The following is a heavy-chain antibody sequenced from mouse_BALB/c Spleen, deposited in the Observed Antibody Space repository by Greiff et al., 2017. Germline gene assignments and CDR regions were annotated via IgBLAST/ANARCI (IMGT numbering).Heavy chain of an antibody. V-gene: IGHV3-2*02. J-gene: IGHJ2*01. CDR1: GYSITSDYA. Sequence: VQLKESGPGLVKPSQSLSLTCTVTGYSITSDYAWNWIRQFPGNKLEWMGYISYSGSTSYNPSLKSRISITRDTSKNQFFLQLNSVTTEDTATYYCARRNGEYYFDYWGQGTTLTVSS. CDR3: ARRNGEYYFDY. CDR2: ISYSGST.